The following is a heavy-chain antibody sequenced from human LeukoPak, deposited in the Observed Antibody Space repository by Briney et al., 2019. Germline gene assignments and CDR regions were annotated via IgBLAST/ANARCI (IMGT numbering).Heavy chain of an antibody. CDR3: AKKVVVGATSPYSDFQD. CDR1: GFTFSSYA. J-gene: IGHJ1*01. CDR2: ISGSGVTT. V-gene: IGHV3-23*01. Sequence: GGPLRLSCVASGFTFSSYAMSWVRQAPGKGLEWVSAISGSGVTTHYAGSVKGRFSISRDNSTNTLYLQMNSLRAEDTALYYCAKKVVVGATSPYSDFQDWGQGTLVTVSS. D-gene: IGHD1-26*01.